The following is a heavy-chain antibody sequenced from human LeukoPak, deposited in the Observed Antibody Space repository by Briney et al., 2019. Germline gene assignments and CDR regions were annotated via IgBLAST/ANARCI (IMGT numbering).Heavy chain of an antibody. D-gene: IGHD6-19*01. CDR1: GFSFNYYV. CDR2: ISGSGVST. Sequence: GGSLRLSCAASGFSFNYYVVSWVRQAPGKGLEWVSAISGSGVSTYYADSVKGRFAVSRDNSKNTLYLQMNSLRAEDTAVYYCAKDDGSGWYQIDYWGQGTLVTVSS. V-gene: IGHV3-23*01. J-gene: IGHJ4*02. CDR3: AKDDGSGWYQIDY.